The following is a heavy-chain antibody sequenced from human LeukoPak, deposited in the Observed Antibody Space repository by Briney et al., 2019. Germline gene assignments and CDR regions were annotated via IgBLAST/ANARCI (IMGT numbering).Heavy chain of an antibody. D-gene: IGHD1-26*01. Sequence: SQTLSLTCTVSGGSISSGGHYWIWIRQHPGRGLEWIGYIYYSGSTYYNPSLKSRVTISIDTSKNQFSLNLSSVTAADTAVYYCAREGGSYMESYFDYWGQGTLVTVSS. CDR2: IYYSGST. J-gene: IGHJ4*02. V-gene: IGHV4-31*03. CDR1: GGSISSGGHY. CDR3: AREGGSYMESYFDY.